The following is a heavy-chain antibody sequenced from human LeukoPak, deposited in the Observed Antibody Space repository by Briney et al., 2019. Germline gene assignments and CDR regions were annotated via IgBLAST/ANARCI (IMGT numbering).Heavy chain of an antibody. Sequence: SETLSLTCTVSGGSISSYYWTWIRQPAGKGLEWIGRIYTTGSTNYNPSLNSRVTMSVDTSKNQFSLKLSSVTAADTAVYYCARDERGYCSSTSCYTHDWFDPWGQGTLVTVSS. D-gene: IGHD2-2*02. V-gene: IGHV4-4*07. CDR2: IYTTGST. J-gene: IGHJ5*02. CDR3: ARDERGYCSSTSCYTHDWFDP. CDR1: GGSISSYY.